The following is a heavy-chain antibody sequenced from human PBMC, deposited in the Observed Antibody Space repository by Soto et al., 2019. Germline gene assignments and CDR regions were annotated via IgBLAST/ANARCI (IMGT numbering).Heavy chain of an antibody. J-gene: IGHJ6*02. Sequence: GGSLRLSCAASGFTVKNYQMNWVRQAPGKGLEWVSVIYSGGVTYYPDSVKGRFTTIRDTSKNTVYLQMNSLRADDTAMYYCARDQSTTGYYGLDVWGQGTTVTVSS. V-gene: IGHV3-53*01. CDR3: ARDQSTTGYYGLDV. CDR1: GFTVKNYQ. CDR2: IYSGGVT.